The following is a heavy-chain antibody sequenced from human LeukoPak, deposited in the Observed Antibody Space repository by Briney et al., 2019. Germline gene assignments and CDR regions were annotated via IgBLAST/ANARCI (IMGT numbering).Heavy chain of an antibody. Sequence: GGSLRLSCAASGFTFSSYWMSWVRQAPGKGLEWVANIKQDGSEKYYVDSVKGRFTISRDNAKNSLYLQMNGLRAEDTAVYYCARFKRHGTTVASGLDNWGQGTLVTVSS. CDR3: ARFKRHGTTVASGLDN. D-gene: IGHD4-11*01. J-gene: IGHJ4*02. CDR2: IKQDGSEK. CDR1: GFTFSSYW. V-gene: IGHV3-7*03.